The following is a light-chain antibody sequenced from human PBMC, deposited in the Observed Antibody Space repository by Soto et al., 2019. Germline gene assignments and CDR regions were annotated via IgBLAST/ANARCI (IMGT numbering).Light chain of an antibody. CDR3: QQAYSFPIT. CDR1: QGISNF. J-gene: IGKJ5*01. CDR2: AAS. V-gene: IGKV1-9*01. Sequence: IQLTQSPSSLSASVGNRVTITCRASQGISNFLAWYQQKPGKAPKLLIYAASTLQSGVPSRFSGSGSGTDFTLISNSLQPEDFATYYCQQAYSFPITFGQGTRLEIK.